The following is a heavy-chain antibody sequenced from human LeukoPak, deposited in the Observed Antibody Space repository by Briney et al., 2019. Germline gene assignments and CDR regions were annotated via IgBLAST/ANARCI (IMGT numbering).Heavy chain of an antibody. CDR1: GGSISSSSYY. D-gene: IGHD3-3*01. Sequence: SETLSLTCSVSGGSISSSSYYWGWIRQPPGKGLEWIGSIYYSGSTYYNPSLKSRVTMSVDTSKNQFSLKLTSVTAADTAVYYCASWLEGLDYWGQGTLVTVSS. CDR2: IYYSGST. CDR3: ASWLEGLDY. J-gene: IGHJ4*02. V-gene: IGHV4-39*07.